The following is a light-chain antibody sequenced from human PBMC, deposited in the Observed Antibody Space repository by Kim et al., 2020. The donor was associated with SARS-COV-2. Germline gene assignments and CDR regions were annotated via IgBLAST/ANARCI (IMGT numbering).Light chain of an antibody. CDR2: EDD. V-gene: IGLV6-57*04. Sequence: NFMLTQPLSVSESPGKTVTISCTRSSGSIDDNYVQWYQQRPGGVPTAVIYEDDKRPSGVSDRFSGSIDNSSNSASLTISGLKTEDEADYYCQSYNRSNVVFGGGTKVTVL. CDR3: QSYNRSNVV. J-gene: IGLJ2*01. CDR1: SGSIDDNY.